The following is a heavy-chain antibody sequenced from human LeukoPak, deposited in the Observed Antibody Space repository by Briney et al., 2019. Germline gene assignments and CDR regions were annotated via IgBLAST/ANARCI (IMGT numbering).Heavy chain of an antibody. V-gene: IGHV1-18*01. J-gene: IGHJ4*02. CDR3: ARGFGGPLDY. CDR2: ISIYQNKT. Sequence: ASVKVSCNTSGYSFTSYDINWVRQAPGQGLQWVGWISIYQNKTNYSQMIQGRVTMTTDTSTTTAYMELRRLRSDDTAVYYCARGFGGPLDYWGQGTLVTVSS. CDR1: GYSFTSYD. D-gene: IGHD3-10*01.